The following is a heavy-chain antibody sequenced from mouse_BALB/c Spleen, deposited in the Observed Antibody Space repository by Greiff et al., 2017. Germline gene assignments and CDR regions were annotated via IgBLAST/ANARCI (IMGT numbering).Heavy chain of an antibody. V-gene: IGHV1S56*01. CDR2: IYPGDGST. CDR3: ARDYYGRRYGFAY. J-gene: IGHJ3*01. Sequence: QVQLQQSGPELVKPGASVKMSCTASGYTFTSYYIHWVKQRPGQGLEWIGWIYPGDGSTQYNEKFKGKTTLTADKSSSTAYMLLSSLTSEDSAIYFCARDYYGRRYGFAYWGEGTLVTVDA. CDR1: GYTFTSYY. D-gene: IGHD1-1*01.